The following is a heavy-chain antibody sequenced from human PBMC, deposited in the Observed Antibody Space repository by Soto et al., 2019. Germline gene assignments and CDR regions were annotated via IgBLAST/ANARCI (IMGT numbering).Heavy chain of an antibody. CDR3: ANLSLAASGTRQYFDS. CDR1: GFSFSTSAVG. Sequence: QITLTESGPTLVKPTQTLTLTCTFSGFSFSTSAVGVGRIRQPPGKALEWLALLYWDDDKRYSPFLKSRLTIHKTPSTHLVLLMITTTDRLATGTYYCANLSLAASGTRQYFDSWGQGTLVTVSS. CDR2: LYWDDDK. J-gene: IGHJ4*02. D-gene: IGHD6-13*01. V-gene: IGHV2-5*02.